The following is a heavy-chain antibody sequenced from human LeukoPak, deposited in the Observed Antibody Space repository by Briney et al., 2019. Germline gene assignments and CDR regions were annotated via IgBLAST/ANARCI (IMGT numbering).Heavy chain of an antibody. CDR1: GGSISSGGYY. CDR2: IYYSGST. CDR3: AREGCSSTSCYRGGWFDP. V-gene: IGHV4-31*03. J-gene: IGHJ5*02. Sequence: SETLSLTCTVSGGSISSGGYYWSWIRQHPGKGLEWIGYIYYSGSTYYNPSLKSRVTISVDTSKNQSSLKLSSVTAADTAVYYCAREGCSSTSCYRGGWFDPWGQGTLVTVSS. D-gene: IGHD2-2*01.